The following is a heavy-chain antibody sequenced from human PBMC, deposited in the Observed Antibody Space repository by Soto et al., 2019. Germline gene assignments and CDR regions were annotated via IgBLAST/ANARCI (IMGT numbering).Heavy chain of an antibody. CDR3: AAEAPCSSNSCPGALDI. D-gene: IGHD2-2*01. CDR2: MKRRPDGGTI. CDR1: GFTFSHVW. V-gene: IGHV3-15*01. J-gene: IGHJ3*02. Sequence: EVQLVESGGGLLKPGGSLRLSCAASGFTFSHVWMTWVRQAPGKGLEWVGRMKRRPDGGTISYAAPVEGSFTISRDDLKRTLYLQMNSLKIEDTAVYYCAAEAPCSSNSCPGALDIWGQGTLVTVSS.